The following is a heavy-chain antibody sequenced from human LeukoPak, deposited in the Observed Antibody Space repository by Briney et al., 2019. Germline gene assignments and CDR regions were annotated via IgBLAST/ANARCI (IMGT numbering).Heavy chain of an antibody. CDR2: INHSGST. Sequence: SDTLSLTCAVYGGPFSTYYWSWIRQPPGKGLEWIGEINHSGSTNYNPSLKSRVTISVDTSKNQFSLKLSSVTAADTAVYYCARVPIVVTPTGGYFDYWGQGTLVTVSS. D-gene: IGHD3-22*01. CDR3: ARVPIVVTPTGGYFDY. CDR1: GGPFSTYY. V-gene: IGHV4-34*01. J-gene: IGHJ4*02.